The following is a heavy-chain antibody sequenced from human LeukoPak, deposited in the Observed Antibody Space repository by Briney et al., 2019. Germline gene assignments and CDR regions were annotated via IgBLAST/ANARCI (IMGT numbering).Heavy chain of an antibody. Sequence: SETLSLTCAVYNGSFGGYHWNWIRRPPGKRLEWIGEITYGGATSYNPSLRSRVTMSVDTSKKQFSLKLTSLTAADTAVYYCVRGRYCSSASCYDWFDPWGPGTHVSVSS. J-gene: IGHJ5*02. V-gene: IGHV4-34*01. CDR1: NGSFGGYH. CDR3: VRGRYCSSASCYDWFDP. CDR2: ITYGGAT. D-gene: IGHD2-2*01.